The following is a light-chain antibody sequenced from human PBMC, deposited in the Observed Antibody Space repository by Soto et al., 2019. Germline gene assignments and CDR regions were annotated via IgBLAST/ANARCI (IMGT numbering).Light chain of an antibody. CDR1: QSISSY. CDR2: AAS. CDR3: QQSYSTPWT. V-gene: IGKV1-39*01. Sequence: DIQITQSPSSLSSSVGGRVTITCRASQSISSYLNWYQQKPGKAPKLLIYAASSLQSGVPSRFSGSGSGTDFTLTISSLQPEDFATYYCQQSYSTPWTFGQGTKVDIK. J-gene: IGKJ1*01.